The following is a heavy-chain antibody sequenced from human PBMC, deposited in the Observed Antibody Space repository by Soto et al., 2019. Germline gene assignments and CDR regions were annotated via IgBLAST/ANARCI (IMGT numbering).Heavy chain of an antibody. V-gene: IGHV4-61*01. CDR3: ARGRGYCSGGSCPGDAFDI. CDR2: IYYSGST. J-gene: IGHJ3*02. CDR1: GGSISSGTSY. Sequence: SETLSLTCTVSGGSISSGTSYWSWIRQPPGKGLEWIGYIYYSGSTNYNPSLKSRVTISVDTSKNQFSLKLSSVTAADTAVYYCARGRGYCSGGSCPGDAFDIWGQGTMVTVSS. D-gene: IGHD2-15*01.